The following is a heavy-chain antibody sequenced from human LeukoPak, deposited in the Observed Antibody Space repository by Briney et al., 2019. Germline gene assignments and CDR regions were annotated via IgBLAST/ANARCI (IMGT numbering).Heavy chain of an antibody. Sequence: GGSLRLSCAASGFTFSSYAMSWVRQAPGKGLEWVLGISGSGGSTYYADSVKGRFTISRDNSKNTLYLQMNSLRAEDTAVYYCTKDRMVELWFGYFDYWGQGTLVTASS. V-gene: IGHV3-23*01. D-gene: IGHD5-18*01. CDR1: GFTFSSYA. CDR2: ISGSGGST. J-gene: IGHJ4*02. CDR3: TKDRMVELWFGYFDY.